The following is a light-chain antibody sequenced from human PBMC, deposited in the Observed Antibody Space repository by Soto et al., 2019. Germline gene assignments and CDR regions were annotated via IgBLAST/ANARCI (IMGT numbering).Light chain of an antibody. V-gene: IGLV4-69*01. CDR1: SGHSSYA. Sequence: QLVLTQSPSASASLGASVKLTCTLSSGHSSYAIAWHQQQPEKGPRYLMKLNSDGSHSKGDGIPDRFSGSSSGAERYLTISSLQSEDEADYYCQTGGTGIQVFGTGTKLTVL. J-gene: IGLJ1*01. CDR2: LNSDGSH. CDR3: QTGGTGIQV.